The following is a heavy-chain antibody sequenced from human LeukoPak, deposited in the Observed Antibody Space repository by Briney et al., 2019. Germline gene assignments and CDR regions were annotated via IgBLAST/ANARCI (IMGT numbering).Heavy chain of an antibody. CDR2: IIPIFGTA. Sequence: ASVKVSCTASGGTFSSYAISWVRQAPGQGLEWMGGIIPIFGTANYAQKFQGRVTITADESTSTAYMELSSLRSEDTAVYYCASQLTLAAAGHYYYGMDVWGQGTTVTVSS. D-gene: IGHD6-13*01. V-gene: IGHV1-69*13. CDR3: ASQLTLAAAGHYYYGMDV. CDR1: GGTFSSYA. J-gene: IGHJ6*02.